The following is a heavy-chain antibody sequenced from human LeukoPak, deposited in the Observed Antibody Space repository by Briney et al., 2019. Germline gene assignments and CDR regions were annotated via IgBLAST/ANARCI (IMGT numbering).Heavy chain of an antibody. D-gene: IGHD4-17*01. V-gene: IGHV3-30-3*01. CDR2: ISYDGSNK. CDR1: GFTFSSYA. Sequence: ARSLRLTCAASGFTFSSYAMHWVRQAPGKGLEWVAVISYDGSNKYYADSVKGRFTISRDNSKNTLYLQINSLRADDTAVYYCARDQGYGDYVAYWGQGTLVTVSS. CDR3: ARDQGYGDYVAY. J-gene: IGHJ4*02.